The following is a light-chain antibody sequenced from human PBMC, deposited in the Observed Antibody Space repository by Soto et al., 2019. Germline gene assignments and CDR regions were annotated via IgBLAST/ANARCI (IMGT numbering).Light chain of an antibody. CDR1: QSVSSNY. J-gene: IGKJ1*01. CDR3: QQYGSSPPT. Sequence: EIVLTQSPGTLSLSPGERATLSCRASQSVSSNYLAWYQRKPGQAPRLLIYGASNRATGIPNRFSGSGSGTHFPLTITRLEPEDFVVYYCQQYGSSPPTFGQGTKVEI. V-gene: IGKV3-20*01. CDR2: GAS.